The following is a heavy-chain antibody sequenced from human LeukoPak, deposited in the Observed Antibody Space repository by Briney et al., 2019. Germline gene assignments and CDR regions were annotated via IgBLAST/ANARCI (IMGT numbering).Heavy chain of an antibody. CDR2: ISAYNGST. Sequence: ASVKVSCKASGYTFTSYGISWVRQAPGQGLEGMGWISAYNGSTNYAQKLQGRVTMTTDTSTSTAYMELRSLRSDDTAVYYCARDGGSGSYYTNWCDPWGQGTLVTVSS. V-gene: IGHV1-18*01. D-gene: IGHD3-10*01. CDR1: GYTFTSYG. CDR3: ARDGGSGSYYTNWCDP. J-gene: IGHJ5*02.